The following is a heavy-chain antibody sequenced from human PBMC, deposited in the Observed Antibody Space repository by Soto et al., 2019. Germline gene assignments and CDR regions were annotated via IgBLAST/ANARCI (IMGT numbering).Heavy chain of an antibody. CDR3: VQSGYCSSTSCYVGYFDY. Sequence: SETLSLTCAVYGGSFSGYYWIWIRQPPGKGLEWIGEINHSGSTNYNPSLKSRVTISVDTSKNQFSLKLSSVTAADTAVYYCVQSGYCSSTSCYVGYFDYWGQGTLVTVSS. J-gene: IGHJ4*02. CDR2: INHSGST. CDR1: GGSFSGYY. D-gene: IGHD2-2*03. V-gene: IGHV4-34*01.